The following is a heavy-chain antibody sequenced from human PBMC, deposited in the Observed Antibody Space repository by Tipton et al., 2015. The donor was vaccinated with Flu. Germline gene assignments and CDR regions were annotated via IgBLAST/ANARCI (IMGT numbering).Heavy chain of an antibody. CDR2: INPNGGAT. J-gene: IGHJ4*02. Sequence: QLVQSGAEVRKPGASVKVSCKASGYSFTDYYMHWVRQAPGQGLEWMGWINPNGGATDYAQRFQGRVTMTSDTSISTAYMEVSRLRSDDTAVYYCARDRQWPDYWGQGTLVTVSS. CDR1: GYSFTDYY. CDR3: ARDRQWPDY. D-gene: IGHD6-19*01. V-gene: IGHV1-2*02.